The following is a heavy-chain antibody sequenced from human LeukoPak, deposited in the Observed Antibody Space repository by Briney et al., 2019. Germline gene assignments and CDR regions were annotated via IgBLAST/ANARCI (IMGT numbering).Heavy chain of an antibody. Sequence: PGGSLTLSCAASGFTFSSYSMNWVRQAPGKGLEWVSSITSSSSYIYYADPVKGRFTISRDNVKNSLYLQLNSLRAEDTAVYYCARDGSPTSSGWYGPEDYWGQGTLVTVSS. V-gene: IGHV3-21*01. CDR3: ARDGSPTSSGWYGPEDY. CDR1: GFTFSSYS. D-gene: IGHD6-19*01. CDR2: ITSSSSYI. J-gene: IGHJ4*02.